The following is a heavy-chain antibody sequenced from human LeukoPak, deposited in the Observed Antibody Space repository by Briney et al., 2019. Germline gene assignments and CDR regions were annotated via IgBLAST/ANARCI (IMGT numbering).Heavy chain of an antibody. CDR3: ARDLGGDSYAIDVAFDI. CDR2: IICSGSTI. J-gene: IGHJ3*02. V-gene: IGHV3-11*01. D-gene: IGHD5-18*01. CDR1: GFTLSDYY. Sequence: GGSLRLSCAASGFTLSDYYMSWIRQARGKGGEGVSYIICSGSTISYAASVTGRFTISRDNANNSLYLQMNSLRAEDTAVYYCARDLGGDSYAIDVAFDICGQGTMVTVSS.